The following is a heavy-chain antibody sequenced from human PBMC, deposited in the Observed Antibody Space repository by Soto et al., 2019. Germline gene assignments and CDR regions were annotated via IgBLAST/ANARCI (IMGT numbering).Heavy chain of an antibody. J-gene: IGHJ6*02. D-gene: IGHD7-27*01. V-gene: IGHV6-1*01. Sequence: SQTLSLTCAISGDSVSSNSAAWNWIRQSPSRGLEWLGRTYYRSKWYNDYAVSVKSRITINPDTSKNQFSLQLNSVTPEDTAVYYCARSPGHLGMMVAYYYHGMDVWGQGTTVTVSS. CDR2: TYYRSKWYN. CDR3: ARSPGHLGMMVAYYYHGMDV. CDR1: GDSVSSNSAA.